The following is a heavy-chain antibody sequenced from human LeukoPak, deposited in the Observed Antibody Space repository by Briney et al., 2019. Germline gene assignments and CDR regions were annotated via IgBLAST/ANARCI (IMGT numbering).Heavy chain of an antibody. CDR2: IRHDGSRK. Sequence: GGSLRLSCAASGFTFSSYGMNWVRQVPGKGLEWVAFIRHDGSRKYYADSVKGRFTISRDNSNNTVYLQMNSLRAEDTAVYYCAKDDDWGRYKHWGQGTLVTVSS. D-gene: IGHD3-16*01. J-gene: IGHJ1*01. CDR1: GFTFSSYG. V-gene: IGHV3-30*02. CDR3: AKDDDWGRYKH.